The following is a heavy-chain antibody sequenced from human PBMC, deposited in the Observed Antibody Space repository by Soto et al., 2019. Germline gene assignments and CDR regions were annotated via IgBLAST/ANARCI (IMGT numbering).Heavy chain of an antibody. CDR2: IHYSGST. J-gene: IGHJ3*02. D-gene: IGHD3-22*01. V-gene: IGHV4-59*01. CDR3: ARDYYDSSGYKDDAFDI. CDR1: GVSISSYY. Sequence: SETLSLTCTVSGVSISSYYWSWLRQPPGKGLEWIGYIHYSGSTNYNPSLKSRVTISVDTSKNQFSLKLSSVTAADTAVYYCARDYYDSSGYKDDAFDIWGQGTMVTVSS.